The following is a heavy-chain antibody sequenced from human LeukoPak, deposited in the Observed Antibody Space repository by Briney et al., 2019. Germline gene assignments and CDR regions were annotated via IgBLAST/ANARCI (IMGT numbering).Heavy chain of an antibody. J-gene: IGHJ4*02. CDR2: IRSDGSIK. Sequence: GGSLRLSCAASGFSFSDYGMDWVRQAPGKGLEWAAFIRSDGSIKYYLDSVKGRFTISRDNSKNTMYLQMNSLRAEDTAVYYCVKDDPTAYFDYWGQGTLVTVSS. V-gene: IGHV3-30*02. D-gene: IGHD4-17*01. CDR3: VKDDPTAYFDY. CDR1: GFSFSDYG.